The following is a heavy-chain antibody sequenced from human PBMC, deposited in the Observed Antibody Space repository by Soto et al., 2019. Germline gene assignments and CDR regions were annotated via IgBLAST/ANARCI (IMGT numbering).Heavy chain of an antibody. J-gene: IGHJ5*02. CDR3: ATGDSSGYYYGWFDP. V-gene: IGHV1-24*01. CDR1: VYTFTTYY. CDR2: FDPEDGET. D-gene: IGHD3-22*01. Sequence: GASVKVSCKASVYTFTTYYIHCVRQAPGKGLEWMGGFDPEDGETIYAQKFQGRVTMTEDTSTDTAYMELSSLRSEDTAVYYCATGDSSGYYYGWFDPWGQGTLVTVSS.